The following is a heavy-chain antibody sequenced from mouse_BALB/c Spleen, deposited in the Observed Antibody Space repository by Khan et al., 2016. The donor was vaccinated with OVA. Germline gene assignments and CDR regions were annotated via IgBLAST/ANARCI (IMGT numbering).Heavy chain of an antibody. CDR2: INTETGEP. V-gene: IGHV9-2-1*01. J-gene: IGHJ4*01. CDR3: TRNDYERGGLYAMDY. Sequence: QLVQSGPELKKPGETVKISCKASGYTFTDYSMQWVKQAPGKGLKWVGWINTETGEPTYADDFKGRFAFSLETSASTAYLQINNLKNEDTATYFCTRNDYERGGLYAMDYWGQGTSVTVSS. D-gene: IGHD2-4*01. CDR1: GYTFTDYS.